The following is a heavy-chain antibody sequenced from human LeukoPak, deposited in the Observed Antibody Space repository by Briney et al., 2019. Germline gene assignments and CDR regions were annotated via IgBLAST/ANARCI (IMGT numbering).Heavy chain of an antibody. D-gene: IGHD3-3*02. Sequence: GGSLRLSCAASGFSFSTFAMTWYRQASGKGLEWVSTTTDTGGSTHYADAVEGRFTMSRDNSKNTLYLQVNSLRAEDTAMYYCARDVSMFIGGGDSWGLGTLVTVSS. J-gene: IGHJ4*02. CDR1: GFSFSTFA. CDR2: TTDTGGST. CDR3: ARDVSMFIGGGDS. V-gene: IGHV3-23*01.